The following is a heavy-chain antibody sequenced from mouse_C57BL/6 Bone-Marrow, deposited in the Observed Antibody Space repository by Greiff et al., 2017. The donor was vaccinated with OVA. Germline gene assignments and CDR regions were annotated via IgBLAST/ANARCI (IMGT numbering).Heavy chain of an antibody. CDR3: TRNYYVWDFDY. Sequence: EVMLVESGEGLVKPGGSLKLSCAASGFTFSSYAMSWVRQTPEKRLEWVAYISSGGDYIYYADTVKGRFTISRDNARNTLYLQMSSLKSEDTAMYYCTRNYYVWDFDYWGQGTTLTVSS. CDR2: ISSGGDYI. D-gene: IGHD1-1*01. CDR1: GFTFSSYA. J-gene: IGHJ2*01. V-gene: IGHV5-9-1*02.